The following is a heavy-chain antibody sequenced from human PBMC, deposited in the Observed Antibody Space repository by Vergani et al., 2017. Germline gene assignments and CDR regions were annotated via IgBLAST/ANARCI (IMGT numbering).Heavy chain of an antibody. Sequence: QVQLVQSGAEVKKPGSSVKVSCKASGGTFSSYAISWVRQAPGQGLEWMGGIIPIFGTANYAQKFQGRVTITADKSTSTAYMELSSLRSEDTAVYYCASIPYCSSTSCYSAREYGYWGQGTLVTVSS. J-gene: IGHJ4*02. D-gene: IGHD2-2*01. V-gene: IGHV1-69*06. CDR1: GGTFSSYA. CDR2: IIPIFGTA. CDR3: ASIPYCSSTSCYSAREYGY.